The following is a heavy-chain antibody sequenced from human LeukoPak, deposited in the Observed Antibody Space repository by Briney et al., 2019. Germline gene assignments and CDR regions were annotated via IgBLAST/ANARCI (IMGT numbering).Heavy chain of an antibody. D-gene: IGHD1-26*01. Sequence: GGSLRLSCAASGFTFSDYSMNWVRQAPGKGLEWVSYISFSVNTKYYGDSVKGRFTISRDNSKNTLYLQMNSLRAEDTAVYYCAREGADPMTFGAQWELPHIDYWGQGTLVTVSS. J-gene: IGHJ4*02. CDR2: ISFSVNTK. CDR3: AREGADPMTFGAQWELPHIDY. V-gene: IGHV3-48*01. CDR1: GFTFSDYS.